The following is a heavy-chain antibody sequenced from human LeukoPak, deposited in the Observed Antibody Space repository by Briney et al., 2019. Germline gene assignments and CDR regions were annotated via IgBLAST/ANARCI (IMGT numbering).Heavy chain of an antibody. J-gene: IGHJ4*02. Sequence: GGSLRLSCVGSGFIFRSYAVTWVRQAPGKGLDWVSSITANGDTTYYADSVKGRFTISRDNSKNTLYLQMSSLRAEDTAVYYCATFGVIVRNNYLDYWGQGALVAVSS. CDR2: ITANGDTT. D-gene: IGHD3-3*01. V-gene: IGHV3-23*01. CDR1: GFIFRSYA. CDR3: ATFGVIVRNNYLDY.